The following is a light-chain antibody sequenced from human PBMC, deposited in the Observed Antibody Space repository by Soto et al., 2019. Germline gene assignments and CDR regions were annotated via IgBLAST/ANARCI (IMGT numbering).Light chain of an antibody. CDR3: QRYGSSPLIT. CDR2: KVS. V-gene: IGKV2-30*01. Sequence: DVVMTQSPLSLPVTLGHPASISCRSSQSLVYSDGNIYLSWFHQRPGQSPRRLIYKVSNRESGVPDRFSGSGSGTDFTLTISRLEPEDFAVYFCQRYGSSPLITFGQGTRLEIK. CDR1: QSLVYSDGNIY. J-gene: IGKJ5*01.